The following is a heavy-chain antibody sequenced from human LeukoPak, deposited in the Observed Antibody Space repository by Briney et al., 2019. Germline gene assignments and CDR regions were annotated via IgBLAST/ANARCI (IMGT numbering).Heavy chain of an antibody. CDR3: AKEPQPWLGAFDV. Sequence: PGRSLRLSCAASGFTFSNFAMHWVRPAPGKGLEWVAIVWYDGTKKYYADSVDGRFTISRDNSKNTLYLQMNGLRAEDTAVYYCAKEPQPWLGAFDVRGQGTMVTVSS. CDR1: GFTFSNFA. D-gene: IGHD5-18*01. CDR2: VWYDGTKK. J-gene: IGHJ3*01. V-gene: IGHV3-33*06.